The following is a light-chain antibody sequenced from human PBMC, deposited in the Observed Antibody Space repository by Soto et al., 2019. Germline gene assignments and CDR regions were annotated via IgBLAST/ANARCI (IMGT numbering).Light chain of an antibody. Sequence: DLQLTQSPSFLSASVGDRVTITCRASQGISSYLAWYQQKPGKAPKLLIYAASTLQSGFPSRFSGSGSGTEFTLTIYSLQPEDFAAYYCQQLNSYPRAFGPGTKLDIK. CDR3: QQLNSYPRA. J-gene: IGKJ3*01. CDR1: QGISSY. V-gene: IGKV1-9*01. CDR2: AAS.